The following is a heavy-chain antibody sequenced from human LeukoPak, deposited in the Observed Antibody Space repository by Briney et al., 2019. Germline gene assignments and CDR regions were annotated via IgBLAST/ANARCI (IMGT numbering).Heavy chain of an antibody. CDR1: GGSFSGYY. Sequence: SETLSLTYAVYGGSFSGYYWSWIRQPPGKGLEWIGEINHSGSTNYNPSLKSRVTISVDTSKNQFSLKLSSVTAADTAVYYCARWSGGYRYYYYYGMDVWGQGTTVTVSS. D-gene: IGHD3-22*01. V-gene: IGHV4-34*01. CDR2: INHSGST. J-gene: IGHJ6*02. CDR3: ARWSGGYRYYYYYGMDV.